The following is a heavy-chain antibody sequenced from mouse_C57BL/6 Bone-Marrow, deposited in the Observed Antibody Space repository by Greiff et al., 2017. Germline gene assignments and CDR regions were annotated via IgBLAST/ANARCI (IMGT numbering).Heavy chain of an antibody. D-gene: IGHD1-1*01. CDR1: GYTFTSYW. CDR2: IDPNSGGT. V-gene: IGHV1-72*01. Sequence: QVQLKQSGAELVKPGASVKLSCKASGYTFTSYWMHWVKQRPGRGLEWIGRIDPNSGGTKYNEKFKSKATLTVDKPSSTAYMQLSSLTSEDSAVYYCARGDTTVVARGYAMDYWGQGTSVTVSS. CDR3: ARGDTTVVARGYAMDY. J-gene: IGHJ4*01.